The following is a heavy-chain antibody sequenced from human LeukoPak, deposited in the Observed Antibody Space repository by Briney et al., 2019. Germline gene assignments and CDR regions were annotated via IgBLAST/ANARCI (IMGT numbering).Heavy chain of an antibody. CDR2: IYHSGST. Sequence: SETLSLTCTVSGGSISGYYWSWIRQPPGKGLEWIGYIYHSGSTYYNPSLKSRVTISVDRSKNQFSLKLSSVTAADTAVYYCARSIAVDGTNWFDPWGQGTLVTVSS. CDR1: GGSISGYY. J-gene: IGHJ5*02. CDR3: ARSIAVDGTNWFDP. D-gene: IGHD6-19*01. V-gene: IGHV4-30-2*01.